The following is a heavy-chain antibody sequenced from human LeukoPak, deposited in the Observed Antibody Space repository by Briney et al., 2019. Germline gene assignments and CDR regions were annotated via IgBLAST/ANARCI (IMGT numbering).Heavy chain of an antibody. J-gene: IGHJ4*02. CDR1: GFTFSSYA. CDR3: AKPIFGVVIISPDFDY. D-gene: IGHD3-3*01. Sequence: GGSLRLSCAASGFTFSSYAMSWVRQAPGKGLEWVSAISGRGGSTYYADSVKGRFTISRDNSKNTLYLQMNSLRAEDTAVYYCAKPIFGVVIISPDFDYWGQGTLVTVSS. V-gene: IGHV3-23*01. CDR2: ISGRGGST.